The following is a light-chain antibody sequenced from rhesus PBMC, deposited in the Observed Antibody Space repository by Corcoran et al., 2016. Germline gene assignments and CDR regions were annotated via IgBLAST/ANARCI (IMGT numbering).Light chain of an antibody. J-gene: IGLJ1*01. CDR2: DDT. Sequence: SYELTQSPSVSVSPGQTARITCGGDNIGRKNVQWYQQRPAQAPVLVIYDDTERPSGIPERVSGHNLGNLATLTISGVEAGDEADYYCQVWDSNTEHNVFGDGTRLTVL. V-gene: IGLV3-40*01. CDR3: QVWDSNTEHNV. CDR1: NIGRKN.